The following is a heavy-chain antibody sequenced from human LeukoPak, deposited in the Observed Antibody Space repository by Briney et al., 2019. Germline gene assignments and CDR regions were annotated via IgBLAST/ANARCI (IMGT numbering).Heavy chain of an antibody. J-gene: IGHJ4*02. CDR2: IDTDGSST. CDR1: GFTFSSYW. D-gene: IGHD5-18*01. Sequence: GGSLRLSCAASGFTFSSYWMHWVRQAPGKGLVWVSRIDTDGSSTSYADSVKGRFTISRDNAKNRLYVQMNSLRAEDTAVYYCATGSGLWSPDYWGQGALVTVSS. CDR3: ATGSGLWSPDY. V-gene: IGHV3-74*01.